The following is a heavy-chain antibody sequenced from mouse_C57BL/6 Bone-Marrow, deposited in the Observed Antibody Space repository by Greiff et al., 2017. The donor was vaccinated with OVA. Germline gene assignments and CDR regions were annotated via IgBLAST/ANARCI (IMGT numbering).Heavy chain of an antibody. V-gene: IGHV1-69*01. D-gene: IGHD1-1*01. CDR2: IDPSDSYT. Sequence: QVQLQQPGAELVKPGASVKLSCKASGYTFTSYWMPWVKQRPGQGLEWIGEIDPSDSYTNYNHKFKGKSTLTVDKSSSTAYMQLSSLTSEDSAVDYCITRIVGRDMDYWGQGTSVTVSS. CDR1: GYTFTSYW. J-gene: IGHJ4*01. CDR3: ITRIVGRDMDY.